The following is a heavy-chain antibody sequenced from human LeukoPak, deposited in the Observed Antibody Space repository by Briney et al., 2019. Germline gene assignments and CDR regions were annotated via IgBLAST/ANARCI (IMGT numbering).Heavy chain of an antibody. J-gene: IGHJ4*02. Sequence: GSLRLSCAASGFTFSSYAMSWVRQAPGKGLEWVSAVSGSGGSTYYADSAKGRFTISRDNSKNTLYLQMNSLRAEDTAVYYCAAPDLAAAGRIWGQGTLVTVSS. CDR2: VSGSGGST. CDR1: GFTFSSYA. D-gene: IGHD6-13*01. CDR3: AAPDLAAAGRI. V-gene: IGHV3-23*01.